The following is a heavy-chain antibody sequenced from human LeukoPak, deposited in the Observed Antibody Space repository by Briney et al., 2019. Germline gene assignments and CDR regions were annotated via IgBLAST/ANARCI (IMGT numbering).Heavy chain of an antibody. CDR3: ARSRYASVWYDFDI. V-gene: IGHV4-59*08. CDR2: ISYSGST. Sequence: PSETLSLTCSVSGASVSSYNWSWIRQPPGKGLEWIGYISYSGSTNYKSSLKSRVTISVDTSKNQFSLRLSSVTAADTAVYYCARSRYASVWYDFDIWGQGTMVTVSP. CDR1: GASVSSYN. J-gene: IGHJ3*02. D-gene: IGHD6-19*01.